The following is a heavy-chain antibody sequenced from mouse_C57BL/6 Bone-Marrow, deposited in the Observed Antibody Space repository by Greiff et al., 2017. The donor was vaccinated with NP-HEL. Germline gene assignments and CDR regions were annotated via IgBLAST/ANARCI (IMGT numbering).Heavy chain of an antibody. J-gene: IGHJ1*03. Sequence: EVNLVESGGGLVQPGGSLSLSCAASGFTFTDYYMSWVRQPPGKALEWLGFIRNKANGYTTEYSASVKGRFTISRDNSQSILYLQMNALRAEDSATYYCASGTYWYFDVWGTGTTVTVSS. D-gene: IGHD2-14*01. V-gene: IGHV7-3*01. CDR1: GFTFTDYY. CDR3: ASGTYWYFDV. CDR2: IRNKANGYTT.